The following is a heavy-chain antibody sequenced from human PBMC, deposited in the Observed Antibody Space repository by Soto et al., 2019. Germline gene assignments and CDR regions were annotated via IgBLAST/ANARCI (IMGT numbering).Heavy chain of an antibody. CDR3: ARSYSYGSYWYFDD. D-gene: IGHD3-22*01. CDR2: IYYSGTT. CDR1: CCSINSYY. Sequence: TLSLTCIVSCCSINSYYWSWIRQPPGKGLEWIGYIYYSGTTNYNPSLQGRVTMTTDTSTSTAYMELWRLRSDDTAVYYCARSYSYGSYWYFDDWGQGTLVTVSS. J-gene: IGHJ4*02. V-gene: IGHV4-59*01.